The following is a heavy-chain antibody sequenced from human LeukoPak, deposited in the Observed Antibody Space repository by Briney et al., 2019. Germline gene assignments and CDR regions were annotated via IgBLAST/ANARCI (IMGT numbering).Heavy chain of an antibody. CDR3: ARVGASSSAQRNYFDY. CDR1: GASISSYY. D-gene: IGHD6-6*01. J-gene: IGHJ4*02. CDR2: TSTTVGT. Sequence: SETLSLTCTVSGASISSYYWSWIRQPAGKGLEWLGRTSTTVGTYYGPSLKSRVTMSIDTSKNQFSLKLSSVTAADTAVYYCARVGASSSAQRNYFDYWGQGTLVTVSS. V-gene: IGHV4-4*07.